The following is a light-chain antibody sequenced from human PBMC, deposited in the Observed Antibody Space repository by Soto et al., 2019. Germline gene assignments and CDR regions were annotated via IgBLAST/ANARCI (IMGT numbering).Light chain of an antibody. CDR2: MGS. CDR1: QSLLHSDGYNY. CDR3: MQALQTPWT. V-gene: IGKV2-28*01. Sequence: DIAMTQSPLSLPVTPGEPASISCRSSQSLLHSDGYNYLDWYLQKPGQSPQLLICMGSNRASGVPDRFSGSGSGTDFTLTISRVEAEDFGVYYCMQALQTPWTFGQGTQVEV. J-gene: IGKJ1*01.